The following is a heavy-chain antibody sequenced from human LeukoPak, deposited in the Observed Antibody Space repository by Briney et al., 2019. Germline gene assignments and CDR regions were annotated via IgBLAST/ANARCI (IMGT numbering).Heavy chain of an antibody. CDR1: GDSISSSSYY. CDR3: ARDYVVLPNYFDY. J-gene: IGHJ4*02. Sequence: SETLSLTCTVSGDSISSSSYYWGWIRQPPGKGLEWIGSIYYSGSTYYNPSLKSRVTISVDTSKNQFSLKLSYVTAADTAVYYCARDYVVLPNYFDYWGQGTLVTVSS. V-gene: IGHV4-39*02. CDR2: IYYSGST. D-gene: IGHD2-8*01.